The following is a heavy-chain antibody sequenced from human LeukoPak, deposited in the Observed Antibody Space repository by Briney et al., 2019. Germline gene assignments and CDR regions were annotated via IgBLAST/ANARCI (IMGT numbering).Heavy chain of an antibody. V-gene: IGHV3-9*01. Sequence: PGGSLRLSCAAPGFTFDDYAMHWVRQAPGKGLEWVSGISWNSGSIGYADSVKGRFTISRDNAKNSLYLQMNSLRAEDTALYYCAKDFQYYDSSGYLDYWGQGTLVTVSS. D-gene: IGHD3-22*01. CDR2: ISWNSGSI. CDR3: AKDFQYYDSSGYLDY. J-gene: IGHJ4*02. CDR1: GFTFDDYA.